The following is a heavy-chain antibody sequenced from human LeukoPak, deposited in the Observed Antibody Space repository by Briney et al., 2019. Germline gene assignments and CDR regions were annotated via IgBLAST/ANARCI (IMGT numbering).Heavy chain of an antibody. D-gene: IGHD3-3*01. J-gene: IGHJ4*02. CDR1: GFTFSSYA. Sequence: GRSLRLSCAASGFTFSSYAMHWVRQAPGKGLEWVAVISYDGSNKYYADSVKGRFTISRDNSKNTLYLQMNSLRAEDTAVYYCARDLRYDFWSGLLDYWGQGTLVTVSS. CDR3: ARDLRYDFWSGLLDY. CDR2: ISYDGSNK. V-gene: IGHV3-30-3*01.